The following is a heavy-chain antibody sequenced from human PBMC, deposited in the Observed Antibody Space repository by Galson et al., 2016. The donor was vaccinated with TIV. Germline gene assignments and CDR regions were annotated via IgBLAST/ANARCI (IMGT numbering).Heavy chain of an antibody. V-gene: IGHV3-23*01. CDR3: ARYSGRYYALDV. CDR2: ISGSGATT. D-gene: IGHD5-12*01. Sequence: SLRLSCAASGFTFSSHAMTWVRQAPGKGLEWVSAISGSGATTHYADSVKGRFTISRDIAKNSIYLDMSSLTADDTAVYYCARYSGRYYALDVWGQGTTVTVSS. J-gene: IGHJ6*02. CDR1: GFTFSSHA.